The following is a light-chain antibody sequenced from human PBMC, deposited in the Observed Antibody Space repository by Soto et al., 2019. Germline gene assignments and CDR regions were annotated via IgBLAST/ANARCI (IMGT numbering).Light chain of an antibody. V-gene: IGKV1-39*01. CDR3: QKSYSTPIN. Sequence: DIQITQSPSSLSASVGDRFTITCRASQSISSYLNWYQQKPGKAPKLLIYAASSLQSGVPSRFSGSGSGTDFTLTISSLQPEDFATYYCQKSYSTPINFGQGTRLEIK. J-gene: IGKJ5*01. CDR2: AAS. CDR1: QSISSY.